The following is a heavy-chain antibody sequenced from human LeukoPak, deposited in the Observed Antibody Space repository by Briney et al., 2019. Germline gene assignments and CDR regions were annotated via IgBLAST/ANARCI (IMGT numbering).Heavy chain of an antibody. D-gene: IGHD2-15*01. CDR1: GFTFTTYW. CDR2: IKEDGTEK. CDR3: ARGGWLDD. Sequence: GGSLRLSCAPSGFTFTTYWMGWVRQAPGKGLEYVANIKEDGTEKNYMDSAKGRFTISRDNAKNSLYLQMNSLRVEDTGIYYCARGGWLDDWGQGTLVTVSS. J-gene: IGHJ4*02. V-gene: IGHV3-7*01.